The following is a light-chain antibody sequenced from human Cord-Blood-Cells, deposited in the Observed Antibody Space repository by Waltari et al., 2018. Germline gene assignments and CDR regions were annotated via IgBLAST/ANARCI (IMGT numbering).Light chain of an antibody. CDR3: QQYYSTPPS. J-gene: IGKJ2*01. V-gene: IGKV4-1*01. CDR1: QSVLYSSNNKNY. Sequence: DIVMTQSPDSLAVSLGERATMHCKSSQSVLYSSNNKNYLAWYQQKPGQPPKLLIYWASTRESVVPDRFSGSGSGTDFTLTISSLQAEDVAVYYCQQYYSTPPSFGQGTKLEIK. CDR2: WAS.